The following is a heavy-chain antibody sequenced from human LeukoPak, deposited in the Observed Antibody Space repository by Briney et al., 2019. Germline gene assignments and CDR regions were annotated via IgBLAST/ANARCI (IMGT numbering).Heavy chain of an antibody. CDR3: ARDRNIGCSGGSCYVMDV. CDR1: GGSISSGGYY. D-gene: IGHD2-15*01. J-gene: IGHJ6*02. V-gene: IGHV4-31*03. CDR2: ICYSGST. Sequence: SETLSLTCTVSGGSISSGGYYWSWIRQHPGKGLEWIGYICYSGSTYYNPSLKSRVTISVDTSKNQFSLKLSSVTAADTAVYYCARDRNIGCSGGSCYVMDVWGQGTTVTVSS.